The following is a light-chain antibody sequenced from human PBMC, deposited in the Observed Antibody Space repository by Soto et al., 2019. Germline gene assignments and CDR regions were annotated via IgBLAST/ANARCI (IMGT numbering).Light chain of an antibody. V-gene: IGKV3-15*01. CDR2: GAS. CDR3: QQYNNWRT. J-gene: IGKJ1*01. Sequence: EIVMTQSPPTLSVSPGERATLSCRASQSVSSNLAWYQQKPGQAPRLLIHGASTRDTGIPARFSGGGSGTEFTLTISSLQCEDSAIYYCQQYNNWRTFGQGTKVEIK. CDR1: QSVSSN.